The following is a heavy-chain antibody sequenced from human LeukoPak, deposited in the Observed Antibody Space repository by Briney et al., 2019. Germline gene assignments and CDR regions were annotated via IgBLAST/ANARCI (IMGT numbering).Heavy chain of an antibody. Sequence: GASVKVSCKASGYTFTSYYMHWVRQAPGQGVEWRGIIKPSGGSTSYAQKFHGSVTITRDMSTSTVYMELSSLRSEDTAVYYCARAGDTAMAYYYMDVWGKGTTVTVSS. V-gene: IGHV1-46*01. CDR1: GYTFTSYY. CDR2: IKPSGGST. D-gene: IGHD5-18*01. CDR3: ARAGDTAMAYYYMDV. J-gene: IGHJ6*03.